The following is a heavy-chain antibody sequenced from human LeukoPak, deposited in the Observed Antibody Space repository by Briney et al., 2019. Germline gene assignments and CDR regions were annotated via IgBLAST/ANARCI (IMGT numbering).Heavy chain of an antibody. D-gene: IGHD3-22*01. J-gene: IGHJ4*02. Sequence: GGTLRLSCAAPGFTFSSYGMHWVRQAPGKGLEWVAFIRYDGSNKYYADSVKGRFTISRDNSKNTLYLQMNSLRAEDTAVYYCAKDPRRITMIVVVITYYFDYWGQGTLVTVSS. CDR3: AKDPRRITMIVVVITYYFDY. CDR2: IRYDGSNK. V-gene: IGHV3-30*02. CDR1: GFTFSSYG.